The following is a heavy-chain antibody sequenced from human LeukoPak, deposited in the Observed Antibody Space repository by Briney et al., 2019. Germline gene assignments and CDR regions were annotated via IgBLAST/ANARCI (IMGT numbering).Heavy chain of an antibody. V-gene: IGHV4-59*01. CDR2: IYYSGST. J-gene: IGHJ4*02. CDR1: GGSISIYY. CDR3: ARESLGIDY. Sequence: PSETLSLTCTVSGGSISIYYWSWIRQPPGRGLEWIGYIYYSGSTNYHPSLKSRVTISVDTSKNQFSLKLSSVTAADTAVYYCARESLGIDYWGQGTLVTVSS. D-gene: IGHD7-27*01.